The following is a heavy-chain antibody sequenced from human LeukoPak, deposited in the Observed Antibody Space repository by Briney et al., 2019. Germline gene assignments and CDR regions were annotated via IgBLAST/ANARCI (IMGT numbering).Heavy chain of an antibody. CDR1: GGTFSNYA. CDR2: IIPILGLS. D-gene: IGHD6-25*01. CDR3: AAYYSRGYSHYGMGV. Sequence: ASVKVSCKASGGTFSNYAISWVRQAPGQGLEWMGRIIPILGLSKDAQKFQGRVTITAGKSTSTSYMELASLRSEDTAVYYCAAYYSRGYSHYGMGVWGQGTTVTVSS. J-gene: IGHJ6*02. V-gene: IGHV1-69*04.